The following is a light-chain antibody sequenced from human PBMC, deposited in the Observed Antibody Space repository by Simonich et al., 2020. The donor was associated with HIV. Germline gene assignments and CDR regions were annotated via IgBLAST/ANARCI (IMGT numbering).Light chain of an antibody. Sequence: DIQMTQSPSPLSASVGDSVTITCRASQTISSWLAWYQQKPGKAPNLLIYKASSLESGVSSRFSGSGSGTEFTLTISGLQPDDFATYYCQHRGTFGQGTKVEI. CDR2: KAS. CDR3: QHRGT. CDR1: QTISSW. V-gene: IGKV1-5*03. J-gene: IGKJ1*01.